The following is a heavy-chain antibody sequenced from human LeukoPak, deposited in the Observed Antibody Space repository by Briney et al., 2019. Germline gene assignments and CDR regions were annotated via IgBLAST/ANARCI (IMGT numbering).Heavy chain of an antibody. CDR1: GFTFDDYA. CDR3: AKCRCAETDLPYYMGV. J-gene: IGHJ6*03. Sequence: PGGSLRLSCAASGFTFDDYAMHWVRQAPGKGLGWVSGISWNSGSIGYADSVKGRFTISRDNAKNSLYLQMNSLRAEDMALYYCAKCRCAETDLPYYMGVWGKGTTVTVSS. D-gene: IGHD1-14*01. V-gene: IGHV3-9*03. CDR2: ISWNSGSI.